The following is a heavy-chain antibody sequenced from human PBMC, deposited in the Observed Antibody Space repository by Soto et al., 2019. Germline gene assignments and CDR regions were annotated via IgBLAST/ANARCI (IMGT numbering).Heavy chain of an antibody. V-gene: IGHV4-34*01. CDR2: INHSGST. Sequence: SETLSLTCAVYGGSFSGYYWSWIRQPPGKGLEWIGEINHSGSTNYNPSLKSRVTISVDTSKNQFSLKLSSVTAADTAVYYCARGWFGEVYFDYWGQGTLVT. J-gene: IGHJ4*02. CDR3: ARGWFGEVYFDY. CDR1: GGSFSGYY. D-gene: IGHD3-10*01.